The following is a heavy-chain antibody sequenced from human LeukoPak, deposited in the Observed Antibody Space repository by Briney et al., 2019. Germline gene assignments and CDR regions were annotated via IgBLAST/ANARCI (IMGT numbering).Heavy chain of an antibody. D-gene: IGHD3-22*01. CDR2: IYHSGST. V-gene: IGHV4-38-2*02. Sequence: SETLSLTCTVSGYYWCWIRQPPGKGLEWIGSIYHSGSTYYNPSLKSRVTISVDTSKNQFSLKLSSVTAADTAVYYCARDNYYDSSGYYLAWFDPWGQGTLVTVSS. J-gene: IGHJ5*02. CDR3: ARDNYYDSSGYYLAWFDP. CDR1: GYY.